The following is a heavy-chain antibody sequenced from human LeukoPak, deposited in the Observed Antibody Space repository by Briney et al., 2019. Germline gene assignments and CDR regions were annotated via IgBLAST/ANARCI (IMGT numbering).Heavy chain of an antibody. CDR2: IWYDGSNK. Sequence: GGSLRLSCAASGFTFSNYGMHWVRQAPGKGLEWVAVIWYDGSNKYYADSVKGRFTISRDSSKNTLSLQMNSLRADDTAVYYCARRGRFQDFDYWGQGTLVTVSS. J-gene: IGHJ4*02. V-gene: IGHV3-33*01. D-gene: IGHD3-3*01. CDR1: GFTFSNYG. CDR3: ARRGRFQDFDY.